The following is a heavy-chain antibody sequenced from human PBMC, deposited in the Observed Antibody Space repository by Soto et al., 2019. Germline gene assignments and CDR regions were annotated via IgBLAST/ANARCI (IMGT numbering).Heavy chain of an antibody. CDR3: ARGGYYYENSGQNAYDY. CDR1: GGSISSGGYY. D-gene: IGHD3-22*01. V-gene: IGHV4-31*03. J-gene: IGHJ4*01. CDR2: IYYGGST. Sequence: TLSLTCTVSGGSISSGGYYWSWIRQHPGKGLEWIGYIYYGGSTYYNPSLKSRATISGDTSKNQFSLKLSSVTAADTAVYYCARGGYYYENSGQNAYDYWGQGILVTVSS.